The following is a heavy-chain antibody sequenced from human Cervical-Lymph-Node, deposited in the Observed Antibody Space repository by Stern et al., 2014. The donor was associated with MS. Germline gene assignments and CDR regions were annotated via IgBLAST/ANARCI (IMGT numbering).Heavy chain of an antibody. V-gene: IGHV1-2*07. D-gene: IGHD3-10*01. CDR3: ARGGMWFADLPHYNWFDP. J-gene: IGHJ5*02. CDR1: GYTFTAHY. CDR2: INPNSGAT. Sequence: VQLVQSGTEVKKPGASVKVSCKASGYTFTAHYIHWVRQAPGQGLEWVGCINPNSGATKSVHNFQDRVTIISDASISTAFMELSGVTSADTAVYYCARGGMWFADLPHYNWFDPWGQGTLVIVSS.